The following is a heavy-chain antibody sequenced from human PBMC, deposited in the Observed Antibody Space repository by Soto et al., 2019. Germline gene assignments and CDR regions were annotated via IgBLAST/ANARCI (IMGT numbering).Heavy chain of an antibody. Sequence: GASVKVSCKAPGYTFTRYNMHWVRQAPGQGLEWMGVMNPSGGRTTYAQKFQGRVTITTDKSTSTAYMELSSLRSEDTAVYYCATSTVTTTEYFQHWGQGTLVTVSS. CDR2: MNPSGGRT. J-gene: IGHJ1*01. V-gene: IGHV1-46*01. CDR3: ATSTVTTTEYFQH. D-gene: IGHD4-17*01. CDR1: GYTFTRYN.